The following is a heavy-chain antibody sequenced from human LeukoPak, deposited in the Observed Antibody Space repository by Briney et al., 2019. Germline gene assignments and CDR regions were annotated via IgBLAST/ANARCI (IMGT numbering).Heavy chain of an antibody. CDR1: GFTFSSYG. CDR3: ARGPAGYN. D-gene: IGHD1-1*01. CDR2: IYSGGST. J-gene: IGHJ4*02. V-gene: IGHV3-53*01. Sequence: GGSLRLSCAASGFTFSSYGMHWARQAPGKGLEWVSVIYSGGSTDYADSVKGRFTISRDILKNTLYLQMNSLRVEDTAVYYCARGPAGYNWGQGTLVTVSS.